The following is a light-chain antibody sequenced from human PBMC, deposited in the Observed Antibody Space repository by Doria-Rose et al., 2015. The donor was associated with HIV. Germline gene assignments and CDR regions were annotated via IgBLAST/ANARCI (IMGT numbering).Light chain of an antibody. CDR3: HQYGTSWT. CDR1: QSFSSTY. V-gene: IGKV3-20*01. CDR2: DGS. Sequence: DIVMTQSSGTLSLSPGERATLSCRASQSFSSTYLAWYQQKPGQAPSLLIYDGSARATGIPDRFSASGSGTDFTLTINRLEPEDFAPYYCHQYGTSWTFGQGTKVEI. J-gene: IGKJ1*01.